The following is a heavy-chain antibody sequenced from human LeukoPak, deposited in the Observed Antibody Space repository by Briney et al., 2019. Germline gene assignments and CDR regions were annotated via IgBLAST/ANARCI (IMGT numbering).Heavy chain of an antibody. V-gene: IGHV4-39*07. CDR2: VDYSGRT. CDR1: GDSSYNSLYS. D-gene: IGHD6-19*01. J-gene: IGHJ4*02. Sequence: SETLSLTCTVSGDSSYNSLYSWGWIRQPPGKGLEWIGSVDYSGRTYYNPSLKSRATISIDTSKNQFSLSLSSVTAADTAVYYCAREYTLYRSGWFLDYWGQGTLVTVSS. CDR3: AREYTLYRSGWFLDY.